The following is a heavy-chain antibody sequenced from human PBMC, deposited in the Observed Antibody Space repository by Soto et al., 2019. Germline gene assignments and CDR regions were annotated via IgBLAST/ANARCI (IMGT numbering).Heavy chain of an antibody. CDR1: GGSFSGYY. CDR3: ARLVPAAVGNWFDP. V-gene: IGHV4-34*01. D-gene: IGHD2-2*01. J-gene: IGHJ5*02. CDR2: INHSGST. Sequence: QVQLQQWGAGLLKPSETLSLTCAVYGGSFSGYYWSWIRQPPGKGLEWIGEINHSGSTNYNPSLKSRVTISVDTSKNQFSLKLSSVTAADTAVYYCARLVPAAVGNWFDPWGQGTLVTVSS.